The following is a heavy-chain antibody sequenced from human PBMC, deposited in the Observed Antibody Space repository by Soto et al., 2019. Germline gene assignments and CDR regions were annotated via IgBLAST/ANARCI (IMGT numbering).Heavy chain of an antibody. D-gene: IGHD3-3*01. J-gene: IGHJ6*02. CDR1: GHTFTMYY. V-gene: IGHV1-8*01. CDR2: MNPNSGNT. Sequence: ASVNVSFKASGHTFTMYYMNLCRQSTGQGLEWMGCMNPNSGNTGYAQKFKGRVTMTRNTSISTAYMEMSSLRSEETEVYYCARGFGVVMTHAMDVWGQRPPVTVSS. CDR3: ARGFGVVMTHAMDV.